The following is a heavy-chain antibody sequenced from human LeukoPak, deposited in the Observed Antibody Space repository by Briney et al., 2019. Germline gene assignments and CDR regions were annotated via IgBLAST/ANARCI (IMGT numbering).Heavy chain of an antibody. CDR3: ARRSIPFDY. CDR1: GYSISSGYY. CDR2: IYHSGST. D-gene: IGHD6-6*01. V-gene: IGHV4-38-2*01. J-gene: IGHJ4*02. Sequence: PSETLSLACAVSGYSISSGYYWGWIRQLPGKGLEWIGSIYHSGSTYYNPSLKSRVTISVDTSKNQFSLKLSSVTAADTAVYYCARRSIPFDYWGQGTLVTVSS.